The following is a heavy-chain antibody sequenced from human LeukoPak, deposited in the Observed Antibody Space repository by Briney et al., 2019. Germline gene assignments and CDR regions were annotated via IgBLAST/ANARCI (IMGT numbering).Heavy chain of an antibody. CDR3: ARARYCSGGSFYAEY. Sequence: GESLQISCKGSGYSFTTYWIGWVRQMPGKGLEWMGIIYPGDSDTRYSPSFQGQVTISADKSISTAYLQWSSLKASDTAMYYCARARYCSGGSFYAEYWGQGTLLTVSP. CDR1: GYSFTTYW. D-gene: IGHD2-15*01. CDR2: IYPGDSDT. J-gene: IGHJ4*02. V-gene: IGHV5-51*01.